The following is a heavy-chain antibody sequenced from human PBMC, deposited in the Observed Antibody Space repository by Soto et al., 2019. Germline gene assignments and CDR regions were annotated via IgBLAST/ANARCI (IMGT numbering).Heavy chain of an antibody. D-gene: IGHD1-1*01. CDR2: INPNNGAT. V-gene: IGHV1-2*02. Sequence: QVQLVQSGAEVKKPGASVKVSCKAPRYIFTAYFMHWGRQAPGQGLEWMGWINPNNGATHYGLSFQGRVIMTMVTSISTAYIELSSLRSVATAVYYCASHDPGSRFDPWGQGTRVIVSS. CDR1: RYIFTAYF. CDR3: ASHDPGSRFDP. J-gene: IGHJ5*02.